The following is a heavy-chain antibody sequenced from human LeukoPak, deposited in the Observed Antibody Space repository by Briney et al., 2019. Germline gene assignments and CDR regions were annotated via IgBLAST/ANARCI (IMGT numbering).Heavy chain of an antibody. CDR3: ARAFDEYYFDY. V-gene: IGHV3-21*01. Sequence: GGSLRLSCAASGFTFSSYSMNWVRRAPGKGLEWVSSISSSSSYIYYADSVKGRFTISRDNAKNSLYLQMNSLRAEDTAVYYCARAFDEYYFDYWGQGTLVTVSS. CDR2: ISSSSSYI. J-gene: IGHJ4*02. D-gene: IGHD3-10*01. CDR1: GFTFSSYS.